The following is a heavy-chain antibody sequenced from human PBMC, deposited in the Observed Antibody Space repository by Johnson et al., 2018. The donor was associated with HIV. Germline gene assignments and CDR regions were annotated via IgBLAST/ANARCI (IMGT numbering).Heavy chain of an antibody. J-gene: IGHJ3*02. CDR1: GFTFSSYA. D-gene: IGHD2-15*01. V-gene: IGHV3-30*04. Sequence: QVQLVESGGGVVQPGRSLRLSCAASGFTFSSYAMHWVRQAPGKGLEWVAVISYDGSNKYYADSVKGRFTISRDNAKNSLYLQMNSLRAEDTAVYYCGRDPSSSNCSGVTCYSAAFDIWGQGTMVTVSS. CDR2: ISYDGSNK. CDR3: GRDPSSSNCSGVTCYSAAFDI.